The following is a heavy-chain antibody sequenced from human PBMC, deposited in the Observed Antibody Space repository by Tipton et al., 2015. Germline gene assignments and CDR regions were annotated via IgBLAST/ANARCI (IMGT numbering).Heavy chain of an antibody. V-gene: IGHV4-61*01. D-gene: IGHD2/OR15-2a*01. CDR3: ARGQDETTSGEYFTH. CDR1: GGSVSSGFYY. Sequence: TLSLTCSVSGGSVSSGFYYWTWIRQTPAKGLEWIGYIFLPGSTNFNPSLRSRVTISVDTSENQFSLELMSVTAADTGVYFCARGQDETTSGEYFTHWGQGTLVPVSS. CDR2: IFLPGST. J-gene: IGHJ4*02.